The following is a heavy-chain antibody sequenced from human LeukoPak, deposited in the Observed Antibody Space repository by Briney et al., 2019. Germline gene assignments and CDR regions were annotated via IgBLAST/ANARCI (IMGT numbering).Heavy chain of an antibody. Sequence: SETLSLTCTVSGGSISSGGYYWSWIRQHPGKGLEWIGYIYYSGSTYYNPSLKSRVTISVDTSKNQFSLKLSSVTAADTAVYYCARRQVIPHFDYWGQGTLVTVSS. J-gene: IGHJ4*02. CDR3: ARRQVIPHFDY. V-gene: IGHV4-31*03. CDR2: IYYSGST. CDR1: GGSISSGGYY. D-gene: IGHD3-22*01.